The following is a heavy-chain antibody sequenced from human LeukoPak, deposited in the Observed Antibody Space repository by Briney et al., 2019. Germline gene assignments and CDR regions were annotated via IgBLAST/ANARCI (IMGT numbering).Heavy chain of an antibody. Sequence: PSETLSLTCTVSGVSINSGDYYWGWIRQPPGKGLEWIGTIYYSGRTYYNPPLKSRVTISEDTSKNQFSLRLTSVTAADTATYYCGRHRTAINKYGPYDAFDIWGQGTVVTVSS. D-gene: IGHD3-10*01. J-gene: IGHJ3*02. CDR1: GVSINSGDYY. V-gene: IGHV4-39*01. CDR3: GRHRTAINKYGPYDAFDI. CDR2: IYYSGRT.